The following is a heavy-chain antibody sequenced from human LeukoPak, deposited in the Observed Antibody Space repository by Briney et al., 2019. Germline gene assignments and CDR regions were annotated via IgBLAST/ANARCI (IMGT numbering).Heavy chain of an antibody. CDR2: ISSSSRYI. V-gene: IGHV3-11*06. CDR3: ARPDYYDSSGYRFDDAFDI. CDR1: GFTFSDYY. J-gene: IGHJ3*02. Sequence: GGSLRLSCAASGFTFSDYYMSWIRQAPGKGLEWVSSISSSSRYIHYADSVKGRFTISRDNAKNSLYLQMNSLRAEDTAVYYCARPDYYDSSGYRFDDAFDIWGQGTMVTVSS. D-gene: IGHD3-22*01.